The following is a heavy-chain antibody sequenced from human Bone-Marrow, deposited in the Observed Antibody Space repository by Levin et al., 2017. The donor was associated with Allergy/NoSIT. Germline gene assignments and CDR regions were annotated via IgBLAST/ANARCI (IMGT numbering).Heavy chain of an antibody. D-gene: IGHD2-2*01. Sequence: SETLSLTCAVSGGSLSGYYWSWIRLPPGKGLEWMGESSHNGSTNYNPSLKSRVTISVDTSKNQFSLKMTSVTATDTAVYYCARQHCSSTRCSTGWGGWFDPWGQGILVTVSS. V-gene: IGHV4-34*01. J-gene: IGHJ5*02. CDR2: SSHNGST. CDR1: GGSLSGYY. CDR3: ARQHCSSTRCSTGWGGWFDP.